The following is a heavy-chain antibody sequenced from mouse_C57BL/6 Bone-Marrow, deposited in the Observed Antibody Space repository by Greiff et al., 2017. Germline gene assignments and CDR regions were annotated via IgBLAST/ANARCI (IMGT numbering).Heavy chain of an antibody. V-gene: IGHV14-2*01. CDR1: GFNINDYY. CDR2: IDPEGGGP. CDR3: ARGYYGWYCDV. J-gene: IGHJ1*03. Sequence: EVQLQQSGAELVKPGASVKLSCPASGFNINDYYMHWVKQRTEPGLEWIGRIDPEGGGPTSAPQFPGQATITADTSSNTAYLQLSSLTSEDTAVDYCARGYYGWYCDVGGTGTTVTVSS. D-gene: IGHD1-1*01.